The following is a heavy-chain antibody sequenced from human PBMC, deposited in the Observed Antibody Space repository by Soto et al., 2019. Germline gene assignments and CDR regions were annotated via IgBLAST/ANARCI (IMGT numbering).Heavy chain of an antibody. CDR2: ASYTSKWYN. V-gene: IGHV6-1*01. Sequence: QVQLQQSGQGLVKPSQNLSLTCAISGDSVSRISVAWNWIRQSPSRGLEWLGRASYTSKWYNEYAVSVASRITISPDTVKNQVTLQLNSVTPEDTAVYYCARRHHQYYAIVVWGQVQTVTVSS. J-gene: IGHJ6*02. CDR3: ARRHHQYYAIVV. CDR1: GDSVSRISVA.